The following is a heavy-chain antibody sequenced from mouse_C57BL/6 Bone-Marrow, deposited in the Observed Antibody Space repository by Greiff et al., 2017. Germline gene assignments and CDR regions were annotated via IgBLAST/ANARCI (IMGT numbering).Heavy chain of an antibody. CDR1: GYTFTDYY. D-gene: IGHD4-1*01. V-gene: IGHV1-26*01. CDR3: ARDWDGPY. Sequence: VQLQQSGPELVKPGASVKISCKASGYTFTDYYMNWVKQSHGKSLEWIGDINPNNGGTSYNQKFKGKGTLTVDKSSSTAYMELRSLTSEDSAVYYCARDWDGPYWGQGALVTVSA. J-gene: IGHJ3*01. CDR2: INPNNGGT.